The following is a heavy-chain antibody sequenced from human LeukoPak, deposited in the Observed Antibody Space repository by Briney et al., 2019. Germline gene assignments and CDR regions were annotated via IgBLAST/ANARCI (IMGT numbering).Heavy chain of an antibody. CDR3: TRAVMSSSWPHFDY. Sequence: PGGSLRLSCAASGFTLSSYNMNWVRRAPGKGLEWVSYISSRSTTIYYADSVKGRFTISRDNAKNSLYLQMNSLRDEDTAVYYCTRAVMSSSWPHFDYWGQGTLVTVSS. J-gene: IGHJ4*02. D-gene: IGHD6-13*01. CDR1: GFTLSSYN. V-gene: IGHV3-48*02. CDR2: ISSRSTTI.